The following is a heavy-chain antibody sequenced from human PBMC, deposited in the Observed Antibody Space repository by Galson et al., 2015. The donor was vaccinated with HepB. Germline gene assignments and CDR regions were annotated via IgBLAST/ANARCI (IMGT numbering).Heavy chain of an antibody. CDR2: ISYDGSNK. V-gene: IGHV3-30*18. CDR3: AKGPDRFLEWLLILRFDY. Sequence: SLRLSCAASGFTFSSYGMHWVRQAPGKGLEWVAVISYDGSNKYYADSVKGRFTISRDNSKNTLYLQMNSLRAEDTAVYYCAKGPDRFLEWLLILRFDYWGQGTLVTVSS. J-gene: IGHJ4*02. CDR1: GFTFSSYG. D-gene: IGHD3-3*01.